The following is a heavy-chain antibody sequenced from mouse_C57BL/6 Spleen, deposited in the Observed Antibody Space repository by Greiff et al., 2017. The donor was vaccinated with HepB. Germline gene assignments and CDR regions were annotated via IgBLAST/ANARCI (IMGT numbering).Heavy chain of an antibody. CDR1: GYTFTSYW. J-gene: IGHJ4*01. V-gene: IGHV1-64*01. Sequence: VKLQQPGAELVKPGASVKLSCKASGYTFTSYWMHWVKQRPGQGLEWIGMIHPNSGSTNYNEKFKSKATLTVDKSSSTAYMQLSSLTSEDSAVYYCASEGWTDYYAMDYWGQGTSVTVSS. CDR3: ASEGWTDYYAMDY. D-gene: IGHD3-3*01. CDR2: IHPNSGST.